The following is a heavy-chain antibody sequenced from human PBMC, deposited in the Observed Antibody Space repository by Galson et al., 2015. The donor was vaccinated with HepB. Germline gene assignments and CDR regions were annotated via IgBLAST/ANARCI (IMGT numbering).Heavy chain of an antibody. J-gene: IGHJ4*02. CDR2: ISANTGNT. D-gene: IGHD2-15*01. CDR1: GYTFTGNG. CDR3: ARDRLHSLDY. V-gene: IGHV1-18*01. Sequence: SVKVSCKASGYTFTGNGISWVRQAPGHGLEWMGWISANTGNTNYAQKFQGRVTLTRDTSTSSVHMELRSLRIDDTAVYYCARDRLHSLDYWGPRSLVTVSS.